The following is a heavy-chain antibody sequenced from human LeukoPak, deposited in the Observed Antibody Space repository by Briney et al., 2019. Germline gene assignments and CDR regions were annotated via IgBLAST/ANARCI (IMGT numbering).Heavy chain of an antibody. CDR3: AKNYGDRGLLDY. V-gene: IGHV3-30*18. Sequence: GRSLRLSCAASGFTFSAYGMHWVRQAPGKGLEWITVIYHAGTHYADSVKGRFTISRDNSKNTLYLQMNSLRAEDTAVYYCAKNYGDRGLLDYWGQGTLVTVSS. CDR2: IYHAGT. D-gene: IGHD4-17*01. J-gene: IGHJ4*02. CDR1: GFTFSAYG.